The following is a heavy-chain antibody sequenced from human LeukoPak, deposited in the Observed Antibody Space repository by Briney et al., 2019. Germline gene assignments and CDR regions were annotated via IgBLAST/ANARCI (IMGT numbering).Heavy chain of an antibody. Sequence: PSETLSLTCTVSGDSISSTSYYWGWIRQPPGKGLEWVGSIYYTGSTYYNPSLKSRVTLSVDTSKKQFSLKLSSVTAADTAVYYCAGTVTTRYYFDYWGQGTLVTVSS. CDR3: AGTVTTRYYFDY. D-gene: IGHD4-17*01. CDR1: GDSISSTSYY. J-gene: IGHJ4*02. CDR2: IYYTGST. V-gene: IGHV4-39*07.